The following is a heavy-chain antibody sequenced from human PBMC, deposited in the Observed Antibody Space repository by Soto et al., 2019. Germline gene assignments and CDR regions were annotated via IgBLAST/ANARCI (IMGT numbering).Heavy chain of an antibody. CDR1: GGSFSGYY. Sequence: PSETLSLTCAVYGGSFSGYYWSWIRQPPGKGLEWIGEINHSGSTNYNPSLKSRVTISVDTSKNQFSLKLSSVTAADTAVYYCARAYRSGWELLPDPGWFDPWGQGTLVTVSS. CDR3: ARAYRSGWELLPDPGWFDP. D-gene: IGHD1-26*01. J-gene: IGHJ5*02. CDR2: INHSGST. V-gene: IGHV4-34*01.